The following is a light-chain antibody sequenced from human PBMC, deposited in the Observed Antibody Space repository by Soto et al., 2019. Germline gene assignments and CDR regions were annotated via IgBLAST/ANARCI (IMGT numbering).Light chain of an antibody. CDR2: EVT. J-gene: IGLJ2*01. CDR3: SSFTTTTTLGVA. V-gene: IGLV2-14*01. CDR1: RSDVGGYNY. Sequence: QSVLTQPASVSGSPGQSITISCTGTRSDVGGYNYVSWYQQHPGKAPKLIIYEVTNRPSGVSHRFSGSKSVNTASLTISGLQAEDEADYYCSSFTTTTTLGVAFGGGTK.